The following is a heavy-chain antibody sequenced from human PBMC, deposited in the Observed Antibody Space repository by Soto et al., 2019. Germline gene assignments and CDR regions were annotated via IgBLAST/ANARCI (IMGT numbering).Heavy chain of an antibody. Sequence: GGSLRLSCAASGFTFSSYGMHWVRQAPGKGLEWVAVIWYDGSNKYYADSVKGRFTISRDNSKNTLYLQMNSLRAEDTAVYYCARDNYYDSSGYYLRAFDYWGQGTLVTVSS. CDR2: IWYDGSNK. V-gene: IGHV3-33*01. CDR1: GFTFSSYG. CDR3: ARDNYYDSSGYYLRAFDY. D-gene: IGHD3-22*01. J-gene: IGHJ4*02.